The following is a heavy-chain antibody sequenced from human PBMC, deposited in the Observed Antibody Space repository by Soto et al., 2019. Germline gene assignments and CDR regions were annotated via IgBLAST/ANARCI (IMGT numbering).Heavy chain of an antibody. CDR3: ARAGASGYSNRPGP. Sequence: EVQLVESGGGLVKPGGSLRLSCAASGFTFSNYHMSWVRQAPGKGLEWVSHISSSSSTIYYADSVKGRFTISRDNARNSLYLQMSSLRAEDTAVYYCARAGASGYSNRPGPWGQGTLVTVSS. J-gene: IGHJ5*02. CDR1: GFTFSNYH. V-gene: IGHV3-48*01. CDR2: ISSSSSTI. D-gene: IGHD6-13*01.